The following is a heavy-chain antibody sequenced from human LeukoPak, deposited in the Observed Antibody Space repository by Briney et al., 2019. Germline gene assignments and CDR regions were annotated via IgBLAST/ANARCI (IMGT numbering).Heavy chain of an antibody. CDR1: GFTFDDYG. D-gene: IGHD3-22*01. J-gene: IGHJ4*02. V-gene: IGHV3-20*01. Sequence: RAGGSLRLSCAASGFTFDDYGMSWVRQAPGKGLEWVSGINWNGGSTGYADSVKGRFTISRDNAKNSLYLQMNSLRVEDTALYHCARERAYYDSSGYKYYFDYWGQGTLVTVSS. CDR2: INWNGGST. CDR3: ARERAYYDSSGYKYYFDY.